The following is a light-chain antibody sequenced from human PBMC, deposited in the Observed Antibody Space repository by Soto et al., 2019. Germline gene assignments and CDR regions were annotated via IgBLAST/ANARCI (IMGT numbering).Light chain of an antibody. J-gene: IGKJ5*01. V-gene: IGKV3-15*01. CDR1: QSVTGN. CDR3: QQYHDWPPVT. Sequence: EVVMTQSPGSLSVSLGETATLSCRASQSVTGNLAWFQQKPGQAPRLLIYAASTRAPGVPVRFRGSGSGTEFTLTISGLQSEDFAVYFCQQYHDWPPVTFGQGTRLEIK. CDR2: AAS.